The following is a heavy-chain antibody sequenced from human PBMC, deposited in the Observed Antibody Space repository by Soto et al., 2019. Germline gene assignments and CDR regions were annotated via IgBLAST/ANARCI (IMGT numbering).Heavy chain of an antibody. CDR3: TRCYAAEV. V-gene: IGHV3-7*03. D-gene: IGHD3-16*01. CDR1: GFTVSSCA. Sequence: PGGSLRLSCVASGFTVSSCAMTWVRQAPWKGLEWVANIKQDGSETNYVDSVKGRFTISSDSAKYSRYLEMNPLRVVETASHKCTRCYAAEVWEQGSTV. CDR2: IKQDGSET. J-gene: IGHJ6*01.